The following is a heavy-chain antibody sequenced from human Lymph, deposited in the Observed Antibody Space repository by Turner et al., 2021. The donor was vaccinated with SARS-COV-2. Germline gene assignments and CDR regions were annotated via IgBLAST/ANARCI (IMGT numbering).Heavy chain of an antibody. CDR3: ARDVERYNDFWSGYSGGYGLDV. CDR1: GSTFTGYY. Sequence: QVQLVQSGSEVKKPGASVKVSCKASGSTFTGYYMYWVRQAPGQGLEGMGWINHNSGGTNYAQKFQGRVTMTRDTSISTAYMELSRLRSDDTAVYYWARDVERYNDFWSGYSGGYGLDVWGQGTTVTVSS. V-gene: IGHV1-2*02. D-gene: IGHD3-3*01. J-gene: IGHJ6*02. CDR2: INHNSGGT.